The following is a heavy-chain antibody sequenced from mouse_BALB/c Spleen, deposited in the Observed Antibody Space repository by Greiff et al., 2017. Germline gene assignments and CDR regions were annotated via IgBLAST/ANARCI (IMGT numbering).Heavy chain of an antibody. CDR1: GFTFSSYA. Sequence: EVKLMESGGGLVKPGGSLKLSCAASGFTFSSYAMSWVRQTPEKRLEWVASISSGGSTYYPDSVKGRFTISRDNARNILYLQMSSLRSEDTAMYYCARGGMYGYAVDYWGQGTTLTVSS. CDR3: ARGGMYGYAVDY. D-gene: IGHD2-2*01. CDR2: ISSGGST. J-gene: IGHJ2*01. V-gene: IGHV5-6-5*01.